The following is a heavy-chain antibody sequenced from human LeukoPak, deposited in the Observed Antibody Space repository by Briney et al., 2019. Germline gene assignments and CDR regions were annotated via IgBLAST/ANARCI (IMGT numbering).Heavy chain of an antibody. D-gene: IGHD3-10*01. J-gene: IGHJ5*02. V-gene: IGHV3-7*01. CDR2: IKQDGSEK. Sequence: PGGSLTLSCAASGFTFSSYWMTWVRQAPGKGLEWVANIKQDGSEKYYVDSVKGRFTISRDNAKNSLYLQLNSLRAEDTAVYYCAKGGDSGSHNNWFDHWGQGTLVTVSS. CDR3: AKGGDSGSHNNWFDH. CDR1: GFTFSSYW.